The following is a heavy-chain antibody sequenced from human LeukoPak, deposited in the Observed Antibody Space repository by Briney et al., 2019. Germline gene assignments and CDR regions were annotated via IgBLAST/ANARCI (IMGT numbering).Heavy chain of an antibody. Sequence: GGSLRLSCAASGSTFSRHAMSWVRQAPGKGLEWVSTTGLNSVNTLCAESVQGRFTISRDNSKNTLDLQTDNLRVDDTAVYYCAKGDDIGKHPTRAYYFDNWGQGTLVTVSS. CDR2: TGLNSVNT. V-gene: IGHV3-23*01. CDR1: GSTFSRHA. CDR3: AKGDDIGKHPTRAYYFDN. J-gene: IGHJ4*02. D-gene: IGHD5-24*01.